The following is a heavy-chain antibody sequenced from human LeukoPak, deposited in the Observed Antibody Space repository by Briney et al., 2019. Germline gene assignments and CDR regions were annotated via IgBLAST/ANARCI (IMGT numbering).Heavy chain of an antibody. CDR1: GFMFSSYW. D-gene: IGHD2-21*02. CDR3: ARDPVTAINDY. Sequence: GGSLRLSCGASGFMFSSYWMHWVRQAPGKGLVWVSRINRDGSSTSYADSVKGRFTISRDNAKNTLYLQMNSLSAEDTAVYYCARDPVTAINDYWGQGTLVTVSS. V-gene: IGHV3-74*01. J-gene: IGHJ4*02. CDR2: INRDGSST.